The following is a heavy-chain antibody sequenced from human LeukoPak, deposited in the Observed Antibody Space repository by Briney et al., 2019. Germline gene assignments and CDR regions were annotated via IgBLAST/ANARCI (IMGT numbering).Heavy chain of an antibody. CDR2: INHSGST. D-gene: IGHD3-3*01. V-gene: IGHV4-34*01. CDR1: GGSFSGYY. CDR3: ARSRRFLEWLNNWFDP. J-gene: IGHJ5*02. Sequence: SETLSLTCAVYGGSFSGYYWSWIRQPPGKGLEWIGEINHSGSTNYNPSLKSRVTISVDTSKNQFSLKLSSVTAADTAVYYCARSRRFLEWLNNWFDPWGQGTLVTVSS.